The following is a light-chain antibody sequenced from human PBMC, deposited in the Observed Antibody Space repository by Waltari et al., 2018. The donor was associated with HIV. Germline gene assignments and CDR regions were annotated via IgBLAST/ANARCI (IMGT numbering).Light chain of an antibody. CDR3: SSYTSSSTLGV. J-gene: IGLJ2*01. V-gene: IGLV2-14*02. Sequence: QSALTQPASVSGSPGQSITISCTGTSSDVGSYNLVSWYHQHPGKAPKVMIYEGSKRPSGVSNRFSGSKSGNTASLTISGLQAEDEADYYCSSYTSSSTLGVFGGGTKLTVL. CDR2: EGS. CDR1: SSDVGSYNL.